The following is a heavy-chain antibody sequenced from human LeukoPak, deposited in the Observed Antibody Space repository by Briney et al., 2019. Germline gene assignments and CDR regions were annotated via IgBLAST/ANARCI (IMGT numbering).Heavy chain of an antibody. CDR2: IGTAGDT. V-gene: IGHV3-13*01. Sequence: GGSLRLSCAASGFTFSSYWMHWVRQATGKGLEWVSAIGTAGDTFYPGSVKGRFTISRENAKNSLYLQMNNLRAEDTAVYYCARQMTPHGNFDYWGQGTLVTVSS. CDR1: GFTFSSYW. J-gene: IGHJ4*02. D-gene: IGHD1-26*01. CDR3: ARQMTPHGNFDY.